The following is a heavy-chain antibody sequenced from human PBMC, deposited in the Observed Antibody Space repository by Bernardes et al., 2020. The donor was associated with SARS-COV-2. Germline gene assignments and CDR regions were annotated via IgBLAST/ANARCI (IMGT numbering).Heavy chain of an antibody. CDR2: IYFSGST. D-gene: IGHD3-3*01. V-gene: IGHV4-31*03. Sequence: TPSLTSTFSCGSISSGGYYWSLLRQHPGKGLEWLGYIYFSGSTYYNPSLKSRVTISVDTSKNQFSLKLSSVTAADTAVYYCARRTVRITIFGVVTIDAFDIWGQGTMVTVSS. J-gene: IGHJ3*02. CDR1: CGSISSGGYY. CDR3: ARRTVRITIFGVVTIDAFDI.